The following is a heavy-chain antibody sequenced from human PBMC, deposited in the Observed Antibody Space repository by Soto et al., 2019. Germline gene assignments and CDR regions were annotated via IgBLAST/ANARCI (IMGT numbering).Heavy chain of an antibody. V-gene: IGHV3-15*01. CDR1: EFTFANAW. CDR3: TSLDFGH. Sequence: GGSRRLSCAASEFTFANAWISWVRQAPGKGLEWVGRIKSKAEGGTTDYAAPVKGRFTISRDESQNTLYLQMNSLKTEDTAVYYCTSLDFGHWGQGTLVIVSS. J-gene: IGHJ1*01. CDR2: IKSKAEGGTT.